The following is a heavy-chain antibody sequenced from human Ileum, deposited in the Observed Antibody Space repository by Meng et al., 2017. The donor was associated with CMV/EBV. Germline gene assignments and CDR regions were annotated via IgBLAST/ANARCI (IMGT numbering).Heavy chain of an antibody. CDR1: GFTFSSNG. J-gene: IGHJ3*02. CDR2: INPNGGST. V-gene: IGHV3-23*01. Sequence: GESLKISCAASGFTFSSNGMSWVRQAPGKGLECVSAINPNGGSTYYIDSVKGRFTISRDNSKNTLYLQMSSLRLEDTAIYYCAKLPGSANSNDVFYIWGQGTMVTVSS. D-gene: IGHD4/OR15-4a*01. CDR3: AKLPGSANSNDVFYI.